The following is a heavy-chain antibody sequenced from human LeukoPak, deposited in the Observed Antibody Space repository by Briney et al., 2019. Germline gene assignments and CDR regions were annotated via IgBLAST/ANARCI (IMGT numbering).Heavy chain of an antibody. V-gene: IGHV1-2*02. Sequence: ASVKVSCKASGYTFTGYYMHWVRQAPGQGLEWMGWINPNSGGTDYAQKFQGRVTMTRDTSISTAYMELSRLRSDDTAVYYCARDPRWYGYYFDYWGQGTQVTVSS. J-gene: IGHJ4*02. CDR2: INPNSGGT. CDR1: GYTFTGYY. D-gene: IGHD6-13*01. CDR3: ARDPRWYGYYFDY.